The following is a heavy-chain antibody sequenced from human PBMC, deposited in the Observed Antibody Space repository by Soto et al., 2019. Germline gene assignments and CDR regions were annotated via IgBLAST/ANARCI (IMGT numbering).Heavy chain of an antibody. CDR1: GFTFSSYS. V-gene: IGHV3-21*01. CDR3: ARGGEAADTSLDYY. J-gene: IGHJ4*02. Sequence: EVQLVESGGGLVKPGGSLRLSCAASGFTFSSYSMNWVRQAPGKGLEWVSSISSSSSYIYYADSVKGRFTISRDNAKNSLYLQMNSLSAEDTAVYYCARGGEAADTSLDYYWGQGTLVTVSS. CDR2: ISSSSSYI. D-gene: IGHD6-13*01.